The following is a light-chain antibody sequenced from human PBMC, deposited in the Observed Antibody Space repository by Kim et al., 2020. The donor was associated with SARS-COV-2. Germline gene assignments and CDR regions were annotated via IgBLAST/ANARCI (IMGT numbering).Light chain of an antibody. CDR1: ISNIGAGYD. Sequence: QRVTISCTGSISNIGAGYDVHWYQQRPATAPKLLIYGNSNRPSGVPDRFSGSKSDTSASLAITGLQAEDEADYYCQSYDNSLSGYVFGSGTKVTVL. J-gene: IGLJ1*01. V-gene: IGLV1-40*01. CDR3: QSYDNSLSGYV. CDR2: GNS.